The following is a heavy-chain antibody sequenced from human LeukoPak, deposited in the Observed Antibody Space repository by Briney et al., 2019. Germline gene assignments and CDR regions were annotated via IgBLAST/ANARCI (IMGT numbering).Heavy chain of an antibody. CDR3: ARDLVVRGVIING. CDR1: GFTVSSNY. CDR2: IYSGGST. J-gene: IGHJ4*02. V-gene: IGHV3-53*01. Sequence: PGGSLRLSCAASGFTVSSNYMRWVRQAPGKGLEWVSVIYSGGSTYYADSVKGRFTISRDNSKKTLYLQMNSLRAEDTTVYYSARDLVVRGVIINGWGQGTLVTVSS. D-gene: IGHD3-10*01.